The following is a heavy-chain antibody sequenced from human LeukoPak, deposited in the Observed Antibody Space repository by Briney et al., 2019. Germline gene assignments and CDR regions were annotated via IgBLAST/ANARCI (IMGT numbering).Heavy chain of an antibody. J-gene: IGHJ4*02. CDR1: GYTFTGYY. Sequence: GASVKVSCKASGYTFTGYYMHWVRQAPGKGLEWMGWLNPNSGGTSYAQEFQGRVTMTRDTSISTAYMELSRLRSDDTAVYYCARVDRMSVVVPAATYDYWGQGTLVTVSS. D-gene: IGHD2-2*01. V-gene: IGHV1-2*02. CDR3: ARVDRMSVVVPAATYDY. CDR2: LNPNSGGT.